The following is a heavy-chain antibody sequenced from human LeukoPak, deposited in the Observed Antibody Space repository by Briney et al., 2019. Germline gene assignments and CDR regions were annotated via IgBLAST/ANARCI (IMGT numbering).Heavy chain of an antibody. CDR2: MYSSGST. CDR1: GGSISRGSYY. Sequence: SETLSLTCTVSGGSISRGSYYWSWVRQPAGKGLEWIGRMYSSGSTTYNPSLKSRVTLSVDTSKNQFSLKLTSVTAADTAVYYCARGANNWNDWGQGILVTVSS. J-gene: IGHJ4*02. V-gene: IGHV4-61*02. CDR3: ARGANNWND. D-gene: IGHD1-20*01.